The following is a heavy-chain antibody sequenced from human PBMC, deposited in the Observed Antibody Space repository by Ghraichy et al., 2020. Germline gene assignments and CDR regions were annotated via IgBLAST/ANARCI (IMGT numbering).Heavy chain of an antibody. D-gene: IGHD3-16*01. CDR3: ARQTFGVFGMDV. CDR1: GDSISSSHW. J-gene: IGHJ6*02. CDR2: IHHSAGT. Sequence: SETLSLTCDVSGDSISSSHWRSWVRQPPGKGLEWIGEIHHSAGTNYNQSLKSRVTMSVDKSKNQFSLSLTSVTAADTAVYYCARQTFGVFGMDVWGQGTTVTVS. V-gene: IGHV4-4*02.